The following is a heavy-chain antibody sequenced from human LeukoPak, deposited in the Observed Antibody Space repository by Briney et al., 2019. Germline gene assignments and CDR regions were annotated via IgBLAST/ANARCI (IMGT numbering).Heavy chain of an antibody. CDR2: VSTSGTSK. CDR1: GFAFSSYA. Sequence: GGSLRLSCAASGFAFSSYAMNWVRQAPGKGLEWVSSVSTSGTSKYYADSVKGRFAISRDNAKNSLYLQMSGLEAVDTAVYYCARERGGEDFDCWGQGTLVTVSS. J-gene: IGHJ4*02. V-gene: IGHV3-21*01. CDR3: ARERGGEDFDC. D-gene: IGHD3-16*01.